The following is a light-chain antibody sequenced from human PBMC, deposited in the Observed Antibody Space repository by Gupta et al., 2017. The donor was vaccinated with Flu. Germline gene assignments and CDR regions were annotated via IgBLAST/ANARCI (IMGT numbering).Light chain of an antibody. V-gene: IGKV3-11*01. CDR3: QHRYHWPFT. CDR1: QSVRNY. CDR2: DAS. Sequence: EIVLPQSPATLSLSPGERATLSCRASQSVRNYLAWYQQRPGQAPRLLIYDASDRATGVPARFSGSGSGTDFTLTISSLEPEDFAVYFCQHRYHWPFTFGPGTKVEIK. J-gene: IGKJ3*01.